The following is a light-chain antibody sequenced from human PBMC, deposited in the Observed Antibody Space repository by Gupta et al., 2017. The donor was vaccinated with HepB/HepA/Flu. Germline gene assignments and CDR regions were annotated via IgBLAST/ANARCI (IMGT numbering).Light chain of an antibody. CDR3: MQALQVPPWT. CDR2: LGS. V-gene: IGKV2-28*01. J-gene: IGKJ1*01. CDR1: QSLLHRNGHNY. Sequence: DIVMTQSPLSLSVTPGEPASISCRSSQSLLHRNGHNYLDWYLQKPGQSPQLLIYLGSNRASGVPDRCSGSGSGTDFTLKISRVEAEDVGVYYCMQALQVPPWTFGQGTKVEIK.